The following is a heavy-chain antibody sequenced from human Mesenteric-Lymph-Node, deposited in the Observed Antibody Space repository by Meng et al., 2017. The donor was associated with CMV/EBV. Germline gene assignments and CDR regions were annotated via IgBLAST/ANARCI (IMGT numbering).Heavy chain of an antibody. V-gene: IGHV1-69*05. CDR2: IIPIFGTA. J-gene: IGHJ6*02. CDR1: GYTFTDYG. D-gene: IGHD2-2*01. CDR3: ARSHEDVVPAEGDYYSGMDI. Sequence: SVKVSCKASGYTFTDYGVTWVRQAPGQGLEWMGGIIPIFGTANYAQKFQGRVTITTDESTSTAYMELSSLRSEDTAVYYCARSHEDVVPAEGDYYSGMDIWGQGTTVTVSS.